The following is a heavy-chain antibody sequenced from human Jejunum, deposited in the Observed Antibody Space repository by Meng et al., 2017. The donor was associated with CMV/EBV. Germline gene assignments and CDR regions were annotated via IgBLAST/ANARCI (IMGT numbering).Heavy chain of an antibody. CDR2: IYHSGRN. D-gene: IGHD3-22*01. CDR3: ARRDYYDSSGYPSLGY. V-gene: IGHV4-4*02. J-gene: IGHJ4*02. Sequence: GGSISRNNWWNWVRRSPGKGLEWIGEIYHSGRNNYNPSLKSRVTISVDKSMNQFSLRLSSVTAADTAVYYCARRDYYDSSGYPSLGYWGQGILVTVSS. CDR1: GGSISRNNW.